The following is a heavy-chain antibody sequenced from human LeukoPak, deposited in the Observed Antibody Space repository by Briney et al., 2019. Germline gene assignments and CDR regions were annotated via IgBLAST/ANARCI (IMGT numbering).Heavy chain of an antibody. CDR1: GFTFSSYW. CDR2: MNQDGSEK. J-gene: IGHJ4*02. V-gene: IGHV3-7*05. CDR3: ARGAYTYVY. D-gene: IGHD5-18*01. Sequence: GGPLRLSCAASGFTFSSYWMSWVRQAPGKWLHRVANMNQDGSEKYYVDSVKGRFTISSDNAKNSLYLQMNSLRAGDTAAYYCARGAYTYVYWGQGTLVTVSS.